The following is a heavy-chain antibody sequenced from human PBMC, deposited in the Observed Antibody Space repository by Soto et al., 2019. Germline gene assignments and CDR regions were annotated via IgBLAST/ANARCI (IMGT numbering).Heavy chain of an antibody. J-gene: IGHJ5*02. V-gene: IGHV1-3*01. D-gene: IGHD6-13*01. CDR2: INGGDGNI. CDR1: GYTFNKYA. CDR3: ARARAIAAGGITWFDP. Sequence: ASVKVSCKASGYTFNKYAMHWVRQAPGQRLEWMGWINGGDGNIKYSQKFRGRATITRDTTASTAYMELSSLGSEDTAVYYCARARAIAAGGITWFDPWGQGTLVTVSS.